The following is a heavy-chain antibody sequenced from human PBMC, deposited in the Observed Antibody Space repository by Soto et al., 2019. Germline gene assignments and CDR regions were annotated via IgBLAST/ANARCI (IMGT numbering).Heavy chain of an antibody. CDR2: ISAYNGNT. CDR1: GYTFTSYG. D-gene: IGHD1-26*01. CDR3: AREGIDSGSYSPGYYYYYYGMDV. V-gene: IGHV1-18*01. J-gene: IGHJ6*02. Sequence: ASVKVSCKASGYTFTSYGISWVRQAPGQGLEWMGWISAYNGNTNYARKLQGRVTMTTDTSTSTAYMELRSLRSDDTAVYYCAREGIDSGSYSPGYYYYYYGMDVWGQGTTVTVSS.